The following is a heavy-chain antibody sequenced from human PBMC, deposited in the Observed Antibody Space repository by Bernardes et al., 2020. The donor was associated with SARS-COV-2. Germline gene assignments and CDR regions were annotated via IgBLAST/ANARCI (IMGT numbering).Heavy chain of an antibody. J-gene: IGHJ4*02. CDR2: ISYDGSNK. CDR3: ARDFAVVVPAASAGYRRGGVGY. CDR1: GFTFSSYA. Sequence: GGSLRLSCAASGFTFSSYAMHWVRQAPGKGLEWVAVISYDGSNKYYADSVKGRFTISRDNSKNTLYLQMNSLRAEDTAVYYCARDFAVVVPAASAGYRRGGVGYWGQGTLVTVSS. V-gene: IGHV3-30*04. D-gene: IGHD2-2*01.